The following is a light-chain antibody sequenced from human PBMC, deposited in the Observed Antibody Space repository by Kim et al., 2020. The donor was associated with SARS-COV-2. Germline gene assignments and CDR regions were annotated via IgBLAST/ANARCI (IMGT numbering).Light chain of an antibody. Sequence: GSPGQTASITCSGDKLGDKYACWYQQKPGQSPVLVIYQDSKRPSGIPERFSGSNSGNTATLTISGTQAMDEADYYCQAWDSSNVVFGGGTQLTVL. J-gene: IGLJ2*01. V-gene: IGLV3-1*01. CDR3: QAWDSSNVV. CDR2: QDS. CDR1: KLGDKY.